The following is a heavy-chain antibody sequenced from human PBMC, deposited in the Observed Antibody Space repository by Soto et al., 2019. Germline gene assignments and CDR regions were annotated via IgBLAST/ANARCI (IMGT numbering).Heavy chain of an antibody. V-gene: IGHV4-4*02. Sequence: SETLSLTCAVSGGSISSSNWWSWVRQPPGKGLEWIGEIYHSGSTNYNPALKSRVSISVDTSKNQFSLKLRSVTAADTALYYCARQPTSVVTQAYFDYWGQGTVVT. D-gene: IGHD2-21*02. CDR1: GGSISSSNW. CDR3: ARQPTSVVTQAYFDY. J-gene: IGHJ4*02. CDR2: IYHSGST.